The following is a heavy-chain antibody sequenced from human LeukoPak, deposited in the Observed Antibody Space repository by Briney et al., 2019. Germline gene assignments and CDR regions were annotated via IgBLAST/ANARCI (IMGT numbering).Heavy chain of an antibody. V-gene: IGHV4-4*09. D-gene: IGHD2-15*01. Sequence: PSETLSLACTVSGGSISSYYWSWIRQPPGKGLEWIGYIYTSGSTNYNPSLKSRVTISVDTSKHQFSLKLSSVTAADTAVYYCARLGYCSGGSCYPANWFDPRGQGTLVTVSS. CDR2: IYTSGST. CDR3: ARLGYCSGGSCYPANWFDP. J-gene: IGHJ5*02. CDR1: GGSISSYY.